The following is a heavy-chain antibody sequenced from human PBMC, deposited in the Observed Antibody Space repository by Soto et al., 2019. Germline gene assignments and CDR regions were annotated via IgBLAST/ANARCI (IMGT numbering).Heavy chain of an antibody. Sequence: PSQTLSLTCAISGDTVSSNSAAWNWIRQSPSRGLEWLGRTYHRSKWCNDYAVSLKSRITINPDTSKNQFSLELNSVTPEDTAVYYCARDRRYYDSSAYYWGDYKYGMDVWGQGTTVTVSS. CDR3: ARDRRYYDSSAYYWGDYKYGMDV. V-gene: IGHV6-1*01. D-gene: IGHD3-22*01. J-gene: IGHJ6*02. CDR2: TYHRSKWCN. CDR1: GDTVSSNSAA.